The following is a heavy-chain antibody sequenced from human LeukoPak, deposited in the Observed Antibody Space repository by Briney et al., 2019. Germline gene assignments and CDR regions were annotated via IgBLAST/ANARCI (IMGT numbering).Heavy chain of an antibody. V-gene: IGHV3-21*01. CDR3: ARDEDPTYYED. CDR1: GFTFSSYS. J-gene: IGHJ4*02. CDR2: ISGSSSYI. Sequence: GGSLRLSCAASGFTFSSYSMNWVRQAPGKGLEWVSSISGSSSYIYYADSVKGRFTISRDNAKNSLYVQMNSLRAEDTAVYYCARDEDPTYYEDWGQGTLVTVSS.